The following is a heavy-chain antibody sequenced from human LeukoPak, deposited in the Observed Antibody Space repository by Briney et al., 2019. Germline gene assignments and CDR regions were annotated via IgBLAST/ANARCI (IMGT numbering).Heavy chain of an antibody. CDR1: GYTFTSNY. J-gene: IGHJ4*02. V-gene: IGHV1-46*01. Sequence: GASVKVSCKAFGYTFTSNYMHWVRQAPGQGPEWMGVISPSGGSTIYAQKFQGRVTMTEDTSTDTAYMELSSLRSEDTAVYYCATEGAVTTKGYDYWGQGTLVTVSS. D-gene: IGHD4-17*01. CDR2: ISPSGGST. CDR3: ATEGAVTTKGYDY.